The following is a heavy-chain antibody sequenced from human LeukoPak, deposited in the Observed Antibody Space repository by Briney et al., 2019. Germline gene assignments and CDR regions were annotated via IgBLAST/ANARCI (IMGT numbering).Heavy chain of an antibody. D-gene: IGHD2-8*01. CDR2: ISSSGSTI. CDR3: ARCNVDDDYVDY. CDR1: GFTFSSYA. Sequence: PGGSLRLSCAASGFTFSSYAMSWVRQAPGKGLEWVSYISSSGSTIYYADSVKGRFTISRDNAKNSLYLQMNSLRAEDTAVYYCARCNVDDDYVDYWGQGTLVTVSS. J-gene: IGHJ4*02. V-gene: IGHV3-48*04.